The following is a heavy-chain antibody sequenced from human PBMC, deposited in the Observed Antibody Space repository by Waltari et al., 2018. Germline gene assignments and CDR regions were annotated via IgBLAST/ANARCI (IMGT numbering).Heavy chain of an antibody. CDR2: INPDGSGE. J-gene: IGHJ3*01. V-gene: IGHV3-7*01. CDR3: ARDPSFGAFDF. Sequence: EVQLLESGGGLVQPGGSLRLSCADSGFSVSGSWMTWVRQAPGKGLEWVAEINPDGSGEYYVDSVNGRFTISRDNTKNSLYLQMNSLRPDDTAVYFCARDPSFGAFDFWGQGTVVTVSS. CDR1: GFSVSGSW. D-gene: IGHD3-10*01.